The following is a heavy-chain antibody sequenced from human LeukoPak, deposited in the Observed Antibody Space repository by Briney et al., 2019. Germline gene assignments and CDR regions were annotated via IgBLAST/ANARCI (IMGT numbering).Heavy chain of an antibody. CDR3: ARSGVGATTADAFDI. CDR2: IYPGDSDT. Sequence: GESLKISCKGSGYSFTSYWVGWVRQMPGKGLEWMGIIYPGDSDTRYSPSFQGQVTISADKSISTAYLQWSSLKASDTAMYYCARSGVGATTADAFDIWGQGTMVTVSS. J-gene: IGHJ3*02. CDR1: GYSFTSYW. V-gene: IGHV5-51*01. D-gene: IGHD1-26*01.